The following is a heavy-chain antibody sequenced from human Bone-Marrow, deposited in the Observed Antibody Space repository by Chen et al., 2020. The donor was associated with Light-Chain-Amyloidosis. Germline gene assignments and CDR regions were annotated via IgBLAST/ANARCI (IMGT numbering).Heavy chain of an antibody. D-gene: IGHD6-19*01. J-gene: IGHJ5*01. CDR3: ARWEYNSGWYWLDS. CDR2: IKQDGSEK. V-gene: IGHV3-7*01. CDR1: GFRFKDYE. Sequence: EVQLVESGGGLVQPGGSLSLSCAASGFRFKDYELNWVRQAPGKGLEWVANIKQDGSEKYFVDSVRGRFIISRDNTKTSLYLQMTSLRAEDTAVYYCARWEYNSGWYWLDSWGQGTLVTVSS.